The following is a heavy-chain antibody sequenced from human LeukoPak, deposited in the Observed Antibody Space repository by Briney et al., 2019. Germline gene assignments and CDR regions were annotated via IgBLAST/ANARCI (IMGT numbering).Heavy chain of an antibody. CDR1: GGSLSSGGYY. Sequence: SQTLSLTCTVSGGSLSSGGYYLSWIRQPPGKGLEWIGYIYYSGSTNYNPSLKSRVTISVDTSKNQFSLKLSSVTAADTAVYYCARTGLGGSYYYGMDVWGQGTTVTVSS. D-gene: IGHD1-1*01. J-gene: IGHJ6*02. CDR2: IYYSGST. V-gene: IGHV4-61*08. CDR3: ARTGLGGSYYYGMDV.